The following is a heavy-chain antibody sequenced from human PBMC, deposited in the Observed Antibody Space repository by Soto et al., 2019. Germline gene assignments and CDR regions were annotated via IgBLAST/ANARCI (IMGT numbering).Heavy chain of an antibody. J-gene: IGHJ6*03. CDR3: ARVNRITMVRGVIVNYYYYMDV. D-gene: IGHD3-10*01. Sequence: GGSLRLSCAASGFTFSSYWMSWVRQAPGKGLEWVANIKQDGSEKYYVDSVKGRFTISRDNAKNSLYLQMNSLRAEDTAVYYCARVNRITMVRGVIVNYYYYMDVWGKGTTVTVSS. V-gene: IGHV3-7*01. CDR1: GFTFSSYW. CDR2: IKQDGSEK.